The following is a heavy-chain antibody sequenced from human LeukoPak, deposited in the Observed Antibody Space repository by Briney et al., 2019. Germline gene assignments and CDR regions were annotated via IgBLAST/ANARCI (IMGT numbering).Heavy chain of an antibody. CDR3: AELGITMIEGV. CDR1: GFTFSDSY. Sequence: GGSLRLSCAASGFTFSDSYMTWIRQAPGKGLEWVSFISNTGDSIYYADSVKGRFTISRDNAMNSLYLQMNSLRAEDTAVYYCAELGITMIEGVWGKGTTVTISS. V-gene: IGHV3-11*04. D-gene: IGHD3-22*01. CDR2: ISNTGDSI. J-gene: IGHJ6*04.